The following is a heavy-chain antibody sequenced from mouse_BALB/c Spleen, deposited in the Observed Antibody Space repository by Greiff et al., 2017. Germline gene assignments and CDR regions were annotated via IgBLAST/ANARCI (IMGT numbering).Heavy chain of an antibody. D-gene: IGHD4-1*01. CDR3: ARHGELGKGFAY. V-gene: IGHV5-9-3*01. Sequence: EVQLVESGGGLVKPGGSLKLSCAASGFTFSSYAMSWVRQTPEKRLEWVATISSGGSYTYYPDSVKGRFTISRDNAKNTLYLQMSSLRSEDTAMYYCARHGELGKGFAYWGQGTLVTVSA. CDR1: GFTFSSYA. CDR2: ISSGGSYT. J-gene: IGHJ3*01.